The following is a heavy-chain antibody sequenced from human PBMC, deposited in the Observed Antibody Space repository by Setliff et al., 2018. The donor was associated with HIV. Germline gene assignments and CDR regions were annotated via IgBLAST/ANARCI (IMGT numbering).Heavy chain of an antibody. D-gene: IGHD3-10*01. CDR1: GGSFSGYY. CDR3: ARGRLYGVVDY. V-gene: IGHV4-34*01. CDR2: INHSGST. Sequence: SETLSLTCAVDGGSFSGYYWSWIRQPPGKGLEWIGEINHSGSTNYNPSLKSRVTISVDTSKNQFSLKLTAVTAADTAVYYCARGRLYGVVDYWGQGTLVTVSS. J-gene: IGHJ4*02.